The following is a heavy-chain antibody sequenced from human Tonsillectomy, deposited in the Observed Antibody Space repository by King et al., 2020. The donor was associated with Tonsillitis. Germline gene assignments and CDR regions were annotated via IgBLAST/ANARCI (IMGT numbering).Heavy chain of an antibody. D-gene: IGHD3-3*01. Sequence: VQLQESGPGLVKPSETLSLTCTVSGGSISSYYWSWIRQPPGKGLEWIVYIYYSGSTNYNPSLKSRVTISVDTSKNQFYLKLSSVTAADTAVYYCARVGWSGYSYYFDYWGQGTLVTVSS. CDR3: ARVGWSGYSYYFDY. V-gene: IGHV4-59*08. CDR2: IYYSGST. J-gene: IGHJ4*02. CDR1: GGSISSYY.